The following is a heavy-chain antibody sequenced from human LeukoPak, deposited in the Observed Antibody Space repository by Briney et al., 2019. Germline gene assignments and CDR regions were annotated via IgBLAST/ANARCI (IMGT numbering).Heavy chain of an antibody. CDR3: AREGVVGYCGGDCYSGNDY. Sequence: SETLSLTCTVSGYSISSGYYWGWIRQPPGKGLEWIGSIYHSGSTYYNPSLKSRVTISVDTSKNQFSLKLSSVTAADTAVYYCAREGVVGYCGGDCYSGNDYWGQGTLVTVSS. J-gene: IGHJ4*02. D-gene: IGHD2-21*02. CDR1: GYSISSGYY. CDR2: IYHSGST. V-gene: IGHV4-38-2*02.